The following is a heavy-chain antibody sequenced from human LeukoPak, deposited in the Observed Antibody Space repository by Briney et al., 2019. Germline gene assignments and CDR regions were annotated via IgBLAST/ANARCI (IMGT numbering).Heavy chain of an antibody. D-gene: IGHD6-19*01. CDR2: IHHSGRT. J-gene: IGHJ4*02. CDR3: AGAVAGTGPFVFDY. Sequence: SGTLSLTCAVSGGSISSNNWWSWVRQSPGMGLEWIGEIHHSGRTNYNPSLKSRVTISVDTSKNQFSLKLSSVTAADTAVYYCAGAVAGTGPFVFDYWGQGTLVTVSS. CDR1: GGSISSNNW. V-gene: IGHV4-4*02.